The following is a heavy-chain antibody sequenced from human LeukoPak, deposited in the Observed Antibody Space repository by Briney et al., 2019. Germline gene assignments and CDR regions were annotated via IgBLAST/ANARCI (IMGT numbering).Heavy chain of an antibody. CDR2: ISGSGGST. Sequence: GGSLRLSCAASGFTFDDYAMHWVRQAPGKGLEWVSAISGSGGSTYYADSVKGRFTISRDNSKNTLYLQMNSLRAEDTAVYYCAKDLDVGSSSGYPDRDYWGQGTLVTVSS. J-gene: IGHJ4*02. D-gene: IGHD3-22*01. V-gene: IGHV3-23*01. CDR3: AKDLDVGSSSGYPDRDY. CDR1: GFTFDDYA.